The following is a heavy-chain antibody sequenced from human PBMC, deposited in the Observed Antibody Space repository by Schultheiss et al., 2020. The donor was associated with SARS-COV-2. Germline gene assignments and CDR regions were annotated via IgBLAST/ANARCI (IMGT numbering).Heavy chain of an antibody. CDR1: GFTFSSYD. D-gene: IGHD6-13*01. J-gene: IGHJ5*02. CDR3: ARDRAAAAVTYWFDP. CDR2: ISSSSSTI. Sequence: GGSLRLSCAASGFTFSSYDMHWVRQAPGKGLEWVSYISSSSSTIYYADSVKGRFTISRDNAKNSLYLQMNSLRDEDTAVYYCARDRAAAAVTYWFDPWGQGTLVTVSS. V-gene: IGHV3-48*02.